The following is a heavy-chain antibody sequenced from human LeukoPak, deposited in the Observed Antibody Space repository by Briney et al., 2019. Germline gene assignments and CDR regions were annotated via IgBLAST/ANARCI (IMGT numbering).Heavy chain of an antibody. Sequence: ASETLSLTCTVSGGSISSSSYYWGWIRQPPGKGLEWIGSIYYSGSTYYNPSLKSRVTISVDTSKNQFSLKLSSVTAAETAVYYCARISVGAAGNNWFDPWGQGTLVTVSS. D-gene: IGHD6-13*01. V-gene: IGHV4-39*01. CDR1: GGSISSSSYY. J-gene: IGHJ5*02. CDR2: IYYSGST. CDR3: ARISVGAAGNNWFDP.